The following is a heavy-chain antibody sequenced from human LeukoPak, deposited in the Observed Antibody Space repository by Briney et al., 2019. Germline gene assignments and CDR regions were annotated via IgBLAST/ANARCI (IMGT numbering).Heavy chain of an antibody. CDR1: GFTLSRYS. V-gene: IGHV3-21*01. J-gene: IGHJ2*01. CDR3: AGAPGTYRYFDL. D-gene: IGHD3-16*02. CDR2: ISSSSTYI. Sequence: GGSLRLSCAASGFTLSRYSMNWVRQAPGKGLEWVSSISSSSTYIYYADSVKGRFTISRDNTKNSLYLQMNSLRAEDTAVYYCAGAPGTYRYFDLWGRGTLVTVSS.